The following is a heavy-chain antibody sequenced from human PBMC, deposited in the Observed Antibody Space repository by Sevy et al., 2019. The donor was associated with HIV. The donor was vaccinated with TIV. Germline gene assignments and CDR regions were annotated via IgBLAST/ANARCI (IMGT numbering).Heavy chain of an antibody. Sequence: GGSLRLSCAASGFTFSNFAMGWVRQAPGKGLDWISVISGTGDYTYYADSVKGRFTISRDNSKNTLFLQMNSLRAEDTAIFYCAKKMGGGSGMAFLVGYWGQGTLVTVSS. V-gene: IGHV3-23*01. CDR1: GFTFSNFA. CDR2: ISGTGDYT. CDR3: AKKMGGGSGMAFLVGY. D-gene: IGHD5-18*01. J-gene: IGHJ4*02.